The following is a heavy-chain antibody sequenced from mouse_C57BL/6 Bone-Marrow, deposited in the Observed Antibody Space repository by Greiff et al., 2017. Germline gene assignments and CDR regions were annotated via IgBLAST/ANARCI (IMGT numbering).Heavy chain of an antibody. Sequence: VQLQQSGPELVKPGASVKISCKASGYTFTDYYMNWVKQSHGKSLEWIGDINPNNGGTSYNQKFKGKATLTVDKSSSTAYMELRSLTSEDSAVYYCARAYSNCSMDYWGQGTSVTVSS. CDR3: ARAYSNCSMDY. D-gene: IGHD2-5*01. V-gene: IGHV1-26*01. J-gene: IGHJ4*01. CDR1: GYTFTDYY. CDR2: INPNNGGT.